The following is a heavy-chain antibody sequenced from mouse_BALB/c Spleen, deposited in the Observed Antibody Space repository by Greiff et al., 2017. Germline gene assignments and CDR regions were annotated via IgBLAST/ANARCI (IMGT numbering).Heavy chain of an antibody. CDR1: GYTFTSYT. D-gene: IGHD3-1*01. J-gene: IGHJ4*01. Sequence: QVQLKQSAAELARPGASVKMSCKASGYTFTSYTMHWVKQRPGQGLEWIGYINPSSGYTEYNQKFKDKTTLTADKSSSTAYMHLSSLTSEDSAVYYCARGLPIMDYWGQGTSVTVSS. CDR2: INPSSGYT. CDR3: ARGLPIMDY. V-gene: IGHV1-4*02.